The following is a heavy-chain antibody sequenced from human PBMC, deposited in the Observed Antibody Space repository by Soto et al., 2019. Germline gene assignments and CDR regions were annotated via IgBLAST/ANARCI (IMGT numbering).Heavy chain of an antibody. CDR1: GFNLSDYY. CDR3: ARRGSSGWYESYFDY. J-gene: IGHJ4*02. Sequence: PGGSLRLSCAASGFNLSDYYMSWIRQAPGKGLEWASYISSSGSSIYYADSVKGRFTISRDNAKNSLYLQMNSLRAEDTAVYYCARRGSSGWYESYFDYWGQGTLVTVSS. CDR2: ISSSGSSI. D-gene: IGHD6-19*01. V-gene: IGHV3-11*01.